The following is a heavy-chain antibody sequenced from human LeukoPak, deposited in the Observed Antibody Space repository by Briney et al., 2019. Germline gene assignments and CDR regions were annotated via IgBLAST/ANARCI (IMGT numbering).Heavy chain of an antibody. Sequence: SQTLSLTCAVYGGSFSGYYWSWIRQPPGKGLEWIGEINHSGSTNYNPSLKSRVTISVDTSKNQFSLKLSSVTAADTAVYYYARGYYDFAPWGQGTLVTVSS. CDR3: ARGYYDFAP. D-gene: IGHD3-3*01. J-gene: IGHJ5*02. CDR1: GGSFSGYY. V-gene: IGHV4-34*01. CDR2: INHSGST.